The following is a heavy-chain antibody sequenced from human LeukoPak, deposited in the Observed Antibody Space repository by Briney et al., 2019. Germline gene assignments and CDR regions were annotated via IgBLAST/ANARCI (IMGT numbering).Heavy chain of an antibody. V-gene: IGHV3-9*01. CDR2: ISWNSGSI. J-gene: IGHJ4*02. CDR3: AKASSGWYRMDY. CDR1: GFTFEDYA. Sequence: PGRSLRLSCAASGFTFEDYAMHWVRQAPGKGLEWVSGISWNSGSIGYADSVKGRFTISRDNAKNSLYLQMNSLRAEDTALYYCAKASSGWYRMDYWGQGTLVTVSS. D-gene: IGHD6-19*01.